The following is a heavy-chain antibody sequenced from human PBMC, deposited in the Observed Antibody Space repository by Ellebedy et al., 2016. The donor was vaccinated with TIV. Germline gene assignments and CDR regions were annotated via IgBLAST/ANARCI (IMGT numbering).Heavy chain of an antibody. V-gene: IGHV3-7*03. CDR3: ARGGNHFFGH. Sequence: PGGSLRLSCAASGFTFGTFWMSLVRQAPGKGLEGVANIKEDGSEKHYVDSVAGRFTISRDNAKNSLYLQMNSLGVEYTAVYYCARGGNHFFGHWGQGNLVTVSS. J-gene: IGHJ4*02. D-gene: IGHD4-23*01. CDR2: IKEDGSEK. CDR1: GFTFGTFW.